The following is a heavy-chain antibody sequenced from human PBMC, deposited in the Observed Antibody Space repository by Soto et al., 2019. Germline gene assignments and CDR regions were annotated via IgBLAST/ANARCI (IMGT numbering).Heavy chain of an antibody. Sequence: GGATRDPRAAAGCTGSAFYMTWISQNPGRGVEWVSLINSGGSTDFAYSVKGRFTISRDNSKNTLYLQMNSLRAEDTAVYYCAGERLLEWVAGVRWWAFDVWGHGTMVT. D-gene: IGHD3-3*01. J-gene: IGHJ3*01. CDR2: INSGGST. CDR1: GCTGSAFY. V-gene: IGHV3-53*01. CDR3: AGERLLEWVAGVRWWAFDV.